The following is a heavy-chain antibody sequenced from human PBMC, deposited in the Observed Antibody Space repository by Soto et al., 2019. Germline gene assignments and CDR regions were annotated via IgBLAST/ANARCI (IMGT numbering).Heavy chain of an antibody. V-gene: IGHV3-48*02. Sequence: GGSLRLSCAASGFTFSSYSMNWVRQAPGKGLEWVSYISSSSSTIYYANSVKGRFTISRDNAKNSLYLQMNSLRDEDTAVYYCARGGHSSVSFKALDYWGQGTLVTVSS. CDR2: ISSSSSTI. CDR3: ARGGHSSVSFKALDY. D-gene: IGHD3-22*01. CDR1: GFTFSSYS. J-gene: IGHJ4*02.